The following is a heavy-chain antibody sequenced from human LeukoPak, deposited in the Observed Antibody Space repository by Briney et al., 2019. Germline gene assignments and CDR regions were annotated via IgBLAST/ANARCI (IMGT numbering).Heavy chain of an antibody. CDR1: GYTFTVFY. CDR2: INPNSGGT. V-gene: IGHV1-2*02. Sequence: ASVKVSCKAFGYTFTVFYIHWVRQAPGQGLEWMGWINPNSGGTNYAQESEGRVTITRDTAISTAYMELSRLRSDDTAVYYCATLGDSSGYYLRDYWGQGTLVTVSS. D-gene: IGHD3-22*01. CDR3: ATLGDSSGYYLRDY. J-gene: IGHJ4*02.